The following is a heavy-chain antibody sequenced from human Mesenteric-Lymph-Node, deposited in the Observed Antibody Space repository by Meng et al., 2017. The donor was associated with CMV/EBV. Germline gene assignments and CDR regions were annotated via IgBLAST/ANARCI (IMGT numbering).Heavy chain of an antibody. D-gene: IGHD6-13*01. CDR2: ISSSSSTI. CDR1: GFTFSNYI. J-gene: IGHJ6*02. Sequence: GESLKISCAASGFTFSNYIMNWVRQAPGKGLEWVSDISSSSSTIYYADSVKGRFTFPRDNAKNSLFLQMNSLRAEDTAVYYCARDALYSSSWYGEYYYYGMDVWGQGTTVTVSS. V-gene: IGHV3-48*04. CDR3: ARDALYSSSWYGEYYYYGMDV.